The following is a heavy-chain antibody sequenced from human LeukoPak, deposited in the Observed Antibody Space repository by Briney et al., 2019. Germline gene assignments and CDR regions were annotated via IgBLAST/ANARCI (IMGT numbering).Heavy chain of an antibody. CDR2: ISYDGSNK. CDR1: GFTFSSSG. D-gene: IGHD2-8*01. CDR3: AKEYCSNSVCHSLDY. V-gene: IGHV3-30*18. J-gene: IGHJ4*02. Sequence: GGSLRLSCAASGFTFSSSGMHWVRQAPGKGLEWVAVISYDGSNKYYADSVKGRFTFSGDNSKNTLYLQMNSLRAEDTAVYYCAKEYCSNSVCHSLDYWGQGTLVTVSS.